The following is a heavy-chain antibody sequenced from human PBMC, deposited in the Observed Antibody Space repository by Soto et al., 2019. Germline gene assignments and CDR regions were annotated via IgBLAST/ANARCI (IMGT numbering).Heavy chain of an antibody. CDR2: ISSDGDLR. CDR1: GFTFNNFA. V-gene: IGHV3-23*01. D-gene: IGHD3-9*01. CDR3: AKVRQRFLDILTGATSFDS. Sequence: EVHLLGSGGDLVKPGGSLRLSCEVSGFTFNNFAMSWVRQSPGKGLEWVSTISSDGDLRHYAESVKGRFTISRDNSKSSLFLQMNSLRAEDTALYFCAKVRQRFLDILTGATSFDSRGQGTLVTVSS. J-gene: IGHJ4*02.